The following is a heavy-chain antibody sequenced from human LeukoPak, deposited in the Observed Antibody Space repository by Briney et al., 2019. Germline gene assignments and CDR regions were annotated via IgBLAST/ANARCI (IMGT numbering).Heavy chain of an antibody. CDR3: ARGDDYVWGSYRYSQSGAFDI. D-gene: IGHD3-16*02. V-gene: IGHV1-69*01. CDR1: GGTFSSYA. J-gene: IGHJ3*02. Sequence: GSSVKVSCKASGGTFSSYAISWVRQAPGQGLEWMGGLIPIFGTANYAQKFQGRVTITADESTSTAYMELSSLGSEDTAVYYCARGDDYVWGSYRYSQSGAFDIWGQGTMVTVSS. CDR2: LIPIFGTA.